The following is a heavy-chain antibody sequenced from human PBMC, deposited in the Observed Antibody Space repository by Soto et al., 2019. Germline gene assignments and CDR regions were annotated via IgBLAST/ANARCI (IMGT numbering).Heavy chain of an antibody. CDR3: ARGHYDFCSGYFATIDY. D-gene: IGHD3-3*01. V-gene: IGHV4-59*08. J-gene: IGHJ4*02. CDR1: DGSISNYY. CDR2: INYSGST. Sequence: QVQLQESGPGLVEPSETLSLTCTVSDGSISNYYWSWIRQPPGKGLEWIGYINYSGSTKYNPSLKSRVAISADTSKNQFSLKLSSVTAADTAMYYCARGHYDFCSGYFATIDYWGQGTLVTVS.